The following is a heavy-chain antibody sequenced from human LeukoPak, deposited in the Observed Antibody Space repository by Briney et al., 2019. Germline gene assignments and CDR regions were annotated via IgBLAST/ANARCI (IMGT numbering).Heavy chain of an antibody. CDR2: INHSGST. D-gene: IGHD6-19*01. V-gene: IGHV4-34*01. CDR3: ARPQYSSGWYDAFDI. CDR1: GGSFSGYY. J-gene: IGHJ3*02. Sequence: PSETLSLTCAVYGGSFSGYYWSWIRQPPGKGLEWIGEINHSGSTNYNPSLKSRVTISVETSKKQFSLKLSSVTAADTAVYYCARPQYSSGWYDAFDIWGQGTMVTVSS.